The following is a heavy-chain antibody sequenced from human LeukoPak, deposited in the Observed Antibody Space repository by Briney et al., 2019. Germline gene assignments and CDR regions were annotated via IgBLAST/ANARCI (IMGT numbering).Heavy chain of an antibody. J-gene: IGHJ4*02. CDR1: GFTFSSYW. CDR2: IKQDGSEI. D-gene: IGHD7-27*01. CDR3: ARDLTGDAYFDY. V-gene: IGHV3-7*01. Sequence: PGGSLRLSCETSGFTFSSYWMSWVRQAPGKGLEWVANIKQDGSEINYVGSVEGRFTISRDNAKNSLYLQMNSLRAEDTAVFYCARDLTGDAYFDYWGQGTLVTVSS.